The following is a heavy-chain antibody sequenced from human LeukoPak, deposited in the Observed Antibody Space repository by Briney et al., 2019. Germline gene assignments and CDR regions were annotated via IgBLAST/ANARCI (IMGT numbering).Heavy chain of an antibody. D-gene: IGHD4-23*01. CDR1: GGSISSHY. Sequence: PSETLSLTCTVSGGSISSHYWTWIRQPPGKGLEWIGYIYYSGSTNYNPSLKSRVTISVDTSKNQFSLKLSSVTAADTAVYYCARETTVVTLSRSDVFDIWGQGTMVTVSS. CDR2: IYYSGST. V-gene: IGHV4-59*11. J-gene: IGHJ3*02. CDR3: ARETTVVTLSRSDVFDI.